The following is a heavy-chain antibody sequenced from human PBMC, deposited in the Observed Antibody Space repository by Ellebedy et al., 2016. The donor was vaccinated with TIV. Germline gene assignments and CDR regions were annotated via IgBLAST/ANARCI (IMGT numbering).Heavy chain of an antibody. CDR3: ASGAEGDAFDI. CDR1: GGSISSYY. Sequence: MPSETLSLTCTVSGGSISSYYWSRIRQPPGKGLEWIGYIYYSGSTNYNPSLKSRVTISVDTSKNQFSLKLSSVTAADTAVYYCASGAEGDAFDIWGQGTMVTVSS. J-gene: IGHJ3*02. D-gene: IGHD3-16*01. CDR2: IYYSGST. V-gene: IGHV4-59*01.